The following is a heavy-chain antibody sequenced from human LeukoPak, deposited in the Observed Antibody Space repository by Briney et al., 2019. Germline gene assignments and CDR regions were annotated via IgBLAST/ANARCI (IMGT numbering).Heavy chain of an antibody. CDR1: GGTFSSYA. V-gene: IGHV1-69*05. J-gene: IGHJ6*03. Sequence: ASVKVSCKASGGTFSSYAISWVRQAPGQELEWMGGIIPIFGTANYAQKFQGRVTITTDESTSTAYMELSSLRSEDTAVYYCATGYSYGFYYYMDVWGKGTTVTVSS. CDR2: IIPIFGTA. D-gene: IGHD5-18*01. CDR3: ATGYSYGFYYYMDV.